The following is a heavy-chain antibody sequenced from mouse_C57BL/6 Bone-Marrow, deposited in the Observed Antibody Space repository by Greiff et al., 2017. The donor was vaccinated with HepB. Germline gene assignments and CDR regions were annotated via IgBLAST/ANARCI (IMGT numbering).Heavy chain of an antibody. CDR1: GFNIQDDY. V-gene: IGHV14-4*01. CDR3: TTYGYSNYYAMDY. J-gene: IGHJ4*01. Sequence: EVQLQESGAELVRPGASVKLSCTASGFNIQDDYMHWVKQRPEQGLEWIGWIDPENGDTEYASKFQGKATITADTSSNTAYLQLSSLTSEDTAVYYCTTYGYSNYYAMDYWGQGTSVTVSS. CDR2: IDPENGDT. D-gene: IGHD2-5*01.